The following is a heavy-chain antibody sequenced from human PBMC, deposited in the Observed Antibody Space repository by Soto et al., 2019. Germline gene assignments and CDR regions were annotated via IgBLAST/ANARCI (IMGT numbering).Heavy chain of an antibody. CDR3: ARGRVGATNWNWFDP. CDR1: GGSFSDYY. J-gene: IGHJ5*02. CDR2: INHSGST. Sequence: PSETLSLTCAVYGGSFSDYYWNWIRQPQGKGLEWIGEINHSGSTNYNPSLKSRVTISVDTSKNHSSLNLSSVTAADTAVYSCARGRVGATNWNWFDPWGQGSLVTVSS. D-gene: IGHD1-26*01. V-gene: IGHV4-34*01.